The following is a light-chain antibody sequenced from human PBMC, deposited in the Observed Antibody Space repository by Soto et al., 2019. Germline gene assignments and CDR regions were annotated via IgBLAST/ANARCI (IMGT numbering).Light chain of an antibody. CDR1: QSISNW. J-gene: IGKJ2*01. V-gene: IGKV1-5*03. CDR3: QQYNNYSPYT. CDR2: KAS. Sequence: DIQMPQSPSTLSASVGDRVTITCRASQSISNWLAWYQQKPGKAPKLLIYKASSLESGVPSRFSGSGSGTEFTLTISSLQPDDFATYYCQQYNNYSPYTFGQGTKLEIK.